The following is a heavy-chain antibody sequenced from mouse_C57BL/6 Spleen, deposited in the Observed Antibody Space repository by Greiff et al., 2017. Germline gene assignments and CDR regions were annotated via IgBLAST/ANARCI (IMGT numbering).Heavy chain of an antibody. Sequence: QVQLQQSGAELAKPGASVKLSCKASGYTFTSYWMHWVKQRPGQGLEWIGYINPSSGYTKYNQKFKDKATLTADKSSSTAYMQLSSLTYEDSAVYYCAREYYGNHPWFAYWGQGTLVTVSA. D-gene: IGHD2-1*01. CDR1: GYTFTSYW. CDR3: AREYYGNHPWFAY. CDR2: INPSSGYT. J-gene: IGHJ3*01. V-gene: IGHV1-7*01.